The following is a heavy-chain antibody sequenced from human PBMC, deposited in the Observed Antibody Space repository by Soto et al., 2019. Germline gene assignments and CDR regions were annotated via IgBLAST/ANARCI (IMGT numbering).Heavy chain of an antibody. V-gene: IGHV3-23*01. CDR1: GFTFSSYA. J-gene: IGHJ6*02. CDR2: ISGSGGST. Sequence: GGSLRLSCAASGFTFSSYAMSWVRQAPGKGLEWVSAISGSGGSTYYADSVKGRFTISRDNSKNTLYLQMNSLRAEDTAVYYCAKATYYYGSGSYDYYGMDVWGQGTTVTVSS. D-gene: IGHD3-10*01. CDR3: AKATYYYGSGSYDYYGMDV.